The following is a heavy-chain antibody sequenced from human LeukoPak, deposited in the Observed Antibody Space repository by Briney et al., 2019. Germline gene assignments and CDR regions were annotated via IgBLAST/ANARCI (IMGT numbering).Heavy chain of an antibody. J-gene: IGHJ4*02. CDR1: GFTFSSYG. V-gene: IGHV3-23*01. Sequence: GGTLRLSCAASGFTFSSYGMSWVRQAPGKGLEWVSAISGSGGSTYYADSVKGRFTISRDNSKNTLYLQMNSLRAGDTALYYCAKESLRGHSYGFDNWGQGTLVTVSS. D-gene: IGHD5-18*01. CDR2: ISGSGGST. CDR3: AKESLRGHSYGFDN.